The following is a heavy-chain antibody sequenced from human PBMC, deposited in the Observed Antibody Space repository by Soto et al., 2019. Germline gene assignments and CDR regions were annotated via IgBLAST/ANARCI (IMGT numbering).Heavy chain of an antibody. J-gene: IGHJ4*02. CDR1: GYTFTSYG. D-gene: IGHD3-9*01. V-gene: IGHV1-18*03. CDR2: ISAYNGNT. Sequence: ASVKVSCKASGYTFTSYGISWVRQAPGQGLEWMGWISAYNGNTNYAQKLQGRVTMTTDTSTSTAYMELRSLRSDDMAVYYCARGSRVSYYDILTGYYLVYWGQGTLLTVSS. CDR3: ARGSRVSYYDILTGYYLVY.